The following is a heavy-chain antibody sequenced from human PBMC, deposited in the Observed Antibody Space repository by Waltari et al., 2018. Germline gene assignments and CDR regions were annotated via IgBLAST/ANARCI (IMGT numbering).Heavy chain of an antibody. CDR3: ARDLREYDDY. J-gene: IGHJ4*02. CDR1: GFTFSSYS. CDR2: ISSSSSYI. Sequence: EVQLVESGGGLVKPGGSLRLSCAASGFTFSSYSMNWVRQAPGKGLDWVSSISSSSSYIYYADSGKGRFTISRDNAKNSLYLQMNSLRAEDTAVYYCARDLREYDDYWGQGTLVTVSS. D-gene: IGHD6-6*01. V-gene: IGHV3-21*01.